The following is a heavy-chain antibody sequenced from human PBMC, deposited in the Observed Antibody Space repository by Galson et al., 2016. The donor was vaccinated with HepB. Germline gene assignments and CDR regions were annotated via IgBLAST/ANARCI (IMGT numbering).Heavy chain of an antibody. J-gene: IGHJ4*02. Sequence: SLRLSCAASEFNFNSYYMHWVRQAPGRGLEWVAVISHDGVNQWYAGSVRGRLTISRDNSRKTLYLQMSGLSVDDTATYFCARDIAVTGAVAYWGQGTLVTVSS. CDR1: EFNFNSYY. V-gene: IGHV3-30*03. CDR3: ARDIAVTGAVAY. CDR2: ISHDGVNQ. D-gene: IGHD6-19*01.